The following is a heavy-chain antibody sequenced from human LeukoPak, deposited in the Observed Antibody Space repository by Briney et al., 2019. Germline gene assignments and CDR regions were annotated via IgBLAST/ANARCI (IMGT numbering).Heavy chain of an antibody. CDR3: AMIKRDY. Sequence: PGGSLRLSCAASGFTFTNYAMSWVRQAPGKGLEWVSAISESGGNTYYVDSVKGRFTISRDNSKNTLYLQMNSLRAEDMAVYYCAMIKRDYWGQGTLVTVSS. D-gene: IGHD3-22*01. V-gene: IGHV3-23*01. CDR2: ISESGGNT. J-gene: IGHJ4*02. CDR1: GFTFTNYA.